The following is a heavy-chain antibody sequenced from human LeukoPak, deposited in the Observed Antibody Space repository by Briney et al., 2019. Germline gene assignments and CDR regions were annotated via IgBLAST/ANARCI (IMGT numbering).Heavy chain of an antibody. Sequence: SETLSLTCTVSGGSIRGNYWSWIRQPPGKGLEWIGYIYYGGGTNYNPSLKSRVTMSVDTSKNQFSLRLRSVTAADTAVYYCAREVYGPSDWWGQGTLVTVSS. CDR3: AREVYGPSDW. V-gene: IGHV4-59*01. D-gene: IGHD3/OR15-3a*01. CDR1: GGSIRGNY. J-gene: IGHJ4*02. CDR2: IYYGGGT.